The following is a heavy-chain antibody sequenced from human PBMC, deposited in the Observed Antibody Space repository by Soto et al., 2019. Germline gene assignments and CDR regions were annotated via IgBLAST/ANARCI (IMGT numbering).Heavy chain of an antibody. CDR3: ARGTCSGGSCYSRIYYYYYGMDV. J-gene: IGHJ6*02. CDR1: GGTFSSYA. D-gene: IGHD2-15*01. CDR2: IIPIFGTA. V-gene: IGHV1-69*01. Sequence: QVQLVQSGAEVKKPGSSVKVSCKASGGTFSSYAISWVRQAPGQGLEWMGGIIPIFGTANYAQKFQGRVTITADESTSTAYMELSSLRSEDTAVYCCARGTCSGGSCYSRIYYYYYGMDVWGQGTTVTVSS.